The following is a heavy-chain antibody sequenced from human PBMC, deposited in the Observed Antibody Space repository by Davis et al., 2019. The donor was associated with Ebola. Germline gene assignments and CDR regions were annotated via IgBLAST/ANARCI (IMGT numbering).Heavy chain of an antibody. V-gene: IGHV4-31*03. D-gene: IGHD3-22*01. Sequence: MPSETLSLTCTVSGGSISSGGYYWSWIRQHPGKGLEWIGYIYYSGSTYYNPSLKSRVTISVDTSKNQFSLKLSSVTAADTAVYYCARVGAWIVVGMDVWGKGTTVTVSS. J-gene: IGHJ6*04. CDR2: IYYSGST. CDR3: ARVGAWIVVGMDV. CDR1: GGSISSGGYY.